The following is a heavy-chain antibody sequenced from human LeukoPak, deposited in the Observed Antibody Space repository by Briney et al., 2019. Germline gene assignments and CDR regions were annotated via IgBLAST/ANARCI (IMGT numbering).Heavy chain of an antibody. J-gene: IGHJ3*02. CDR2: ISSSSSYI. CDR1: GFTFSSYS. V-gene: IGHV3-21*01. CDR3: ARERGYYDSIGSQQNAFDI. Sequence: GGSLRLSCAASGFTFSSYSMTWVRQAPGKGLEWVSSISSSSSYIYYADSVKGRFTISRDNAKNSLYLQMNSLRAEDTAVYYCARERGYYDSIGSQQNAFDIWGQGTMVTVSS. D-gene: IGHD3-22*01.